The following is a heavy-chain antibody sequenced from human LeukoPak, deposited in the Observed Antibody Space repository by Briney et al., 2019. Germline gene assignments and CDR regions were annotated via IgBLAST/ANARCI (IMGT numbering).Heavy chain of an antibody. Sequence: GGSLGLSCAASGFTLSSHEINWVRQAPGKGLEWVSYISDVGRSDIYFADSVKGRFTLSRDNAKNSLYLQMNSLRAEDTAIYYCARETPNCGGDCFDYWGQGTLVTVSS. CDR3: ARETPNCGGDCFDY. D-gene: IGHD2-21*02. V-gene: IGHV3-48*03. CDR2: ISDVGRSDI. J-gene: IGHJ4*02. CDR1: GFTLSSHE.